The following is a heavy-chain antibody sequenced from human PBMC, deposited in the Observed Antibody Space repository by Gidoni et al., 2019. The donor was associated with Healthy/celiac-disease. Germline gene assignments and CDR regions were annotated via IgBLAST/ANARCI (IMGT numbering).Heavy chain of an antibody. D-gene: IGHD6-6*01. CDR3: ARDRGIAARPWGRYFDL. J-gene: IGHJ2*01. CDR1: GFTFSSYS. Sequence: EVQLVESGGGLVKPGGSLRLSCAASGFTFSSYSMNWVRQAPGKGLEWFSSISSSSSYIYYADSVKGRFTISRDNAKNSLYLQMNSLRAEDTAVYYCARDRGIAARPWGRYFDLWGRGTLVTVSS. CDR2: ISSSSSYI. V-gene: IGHV3-21*01.